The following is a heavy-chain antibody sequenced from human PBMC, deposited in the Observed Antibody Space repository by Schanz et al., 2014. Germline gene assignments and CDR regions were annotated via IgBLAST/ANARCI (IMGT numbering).Heavy chain of an antibody. CDR2: ITGGSTTYT. CDR3: ARSGVDV. J-gene: IGHJ6*02. D-gene: IGHD3-10*01. V-gene: IGHV3-21*01. Sequence: EVKLVESGGCLVQPGGSLRLSCAASGFTFNNFGMNWVRQAPGKGLEWVSCITGGSTTYTYYADSVRGRFTISRDNAKSSVYLQMNSLRAEDTAVYYCARSGVDVWGQGTTVTVSS. CDR1: GFTFNNFG.